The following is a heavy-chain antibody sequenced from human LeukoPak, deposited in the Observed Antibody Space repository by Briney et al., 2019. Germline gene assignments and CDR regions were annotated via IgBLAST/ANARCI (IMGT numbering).Heavy chain of an antibody. V-gene: IGHV3-23*01. Sequence: LSGGSLRLSCAASGFTFSSYAMSWVRQASGKGLEWVSAISGSGGSTYYADSVKGRFTISRDNSKNTLYLQMNSLRAGDTAVYYCAKDGAHYDILTGYSDWFDPWGQGTLVTVSS. CDR1: GFTFSSYA. CDR2: ISGSGGST. J-gene: IGHJ5*02. CDR3: AKDGAHYDILTGYSDWFDP. D-gene: IGHD3-9*01.